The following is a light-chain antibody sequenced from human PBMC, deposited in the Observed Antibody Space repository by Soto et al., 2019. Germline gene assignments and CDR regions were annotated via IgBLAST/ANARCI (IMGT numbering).Light chain of an antibody. CDR3: QQLHDYPIT. CDR1: QGIESS. J-gene: IGKJ5*01. Sequence: ILLTQSPSSLSASVGDRVTITCRASQGIESSFAWYQQKPGIAPKLLIYAASSLQSGVPSRFSGSGSGTDLTHTISSLQSEDFATYYCQQLHDYPITFGQGTRLEIK. CDR2: AAS. V-gene: IGKV1-9*01.